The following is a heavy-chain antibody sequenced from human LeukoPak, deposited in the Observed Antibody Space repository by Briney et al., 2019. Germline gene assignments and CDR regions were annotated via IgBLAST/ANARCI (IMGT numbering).Heavy chain of an antibody. CDR2: IYYSGST. V-gene: IGHV4-30-4*07. CDR1: GGSISSGGYS. CDR3: ARGRQPEFDY. Sequence: SETLSLTCAVSGGSISSGGYSWSWIRQPPGKGLEWIGYIYYSGSTYYNPSLKSRVTISVDTSKNQFSLKLSSVTAADTAVYYCARGRQPEFDYWGQGTLVTVSS. J-gene: IGHJ4*02. D-gene: IGHD6-13*01.